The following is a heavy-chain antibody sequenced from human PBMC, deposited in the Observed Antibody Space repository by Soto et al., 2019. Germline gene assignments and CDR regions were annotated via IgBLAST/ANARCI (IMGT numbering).Heavy chain of an antibody. D-gene: IGHD3-10*01. J-gene: IGHJ5*02. CDR2: IYHSGST. Sequence: SSETLSLTCAVSGYSISSGYYWGWIRQPPGKGLEWIGSIYHSGSTYYNPSLKSRVTISVDTSKNQFSLKLSSVTAADTAVYYCARVVRSITSDWFDPWGQGTLVTVSS. CDR1: GYSISSGYY. CDR3: ARVVRSITSDWFDP. V-gene: IGHV4-38-2*01.